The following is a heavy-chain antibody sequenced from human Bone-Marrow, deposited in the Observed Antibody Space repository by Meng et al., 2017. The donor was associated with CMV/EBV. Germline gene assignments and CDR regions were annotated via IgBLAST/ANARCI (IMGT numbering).Heavy chain of an antibody. V-gene: IGHV1-8*03. Sequence: ASVKVSCKASGYTFTSYDINWVRQATGQGLEWMGWMNPNSGNTGYAQKFQGRVTITRNTSISTAYMELSSLRSEDTAVYYCAGAKGARITIFGVVIYYYFDYWGQGTLVTVSS. D-gene: IGHD3-3*01. CDR2: MNPNSGNT. CDR1: GYTFTSYD. CDR3: AGAKGARITIFGVVIYYYFDY. J-gene: IGHJ4*02.